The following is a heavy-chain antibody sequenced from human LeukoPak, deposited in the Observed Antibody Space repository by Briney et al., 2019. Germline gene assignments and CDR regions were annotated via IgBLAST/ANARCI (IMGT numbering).Heavy chain of an antibody. CDR2: ISYDGSNK. Sequence: GGSLRLSCAASGFTFSSYAMHWVRQAPGKGLEWVAVISYDGSNKYYADSVKGRFTISRDNSKNTLDLQMNSLRAEDTAVYYCAKDGSGATRGYFDCWGQGTLVTVSS. J-gene: IGHJ4*02. V-gene: IGHV3-30-3*01. CDR1: GFTFSSYA. D-gene: IGHD6-13*01. CDR3: AKDGSGATRGYFDC.